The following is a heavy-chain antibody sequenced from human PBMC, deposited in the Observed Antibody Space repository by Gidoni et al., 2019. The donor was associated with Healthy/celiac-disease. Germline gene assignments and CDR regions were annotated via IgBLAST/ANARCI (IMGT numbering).Heavy chain of an antibody. CDR3: ARERSYDFWSGYYTRFDY. CDR1: GGSFSGYY. Sequence: QVQLQQWGAGLLKPSETLSLTCAVYGGSFSGYYWSWIRQPPGKGLEWIGEINHSGSTNYNPSLKSRVTISVDTSKNQFSLKLSSVTAADTAVYYCARERSYDFWSGYYTRFDYWGQGTLVTVSS. CDR2: INHSGST. V-gene: IGHV4-34*01. J-gene: IGHJ4*02. D-gene: IGHD3-3*01.